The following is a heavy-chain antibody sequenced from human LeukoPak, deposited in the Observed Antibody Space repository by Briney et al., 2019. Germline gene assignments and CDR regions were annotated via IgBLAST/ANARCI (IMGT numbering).Heavy chain of an antibody. Sequence: GGSLRLSCAASGLTVISNYMTWVSQAPGRGLEWVSCISSGGGTYYAGSVKGRFTISRDISKNTVYVQMNSLRAEDTAVYYWARASPADYYGLDVWGQGTAVTVSS. V-gene: IGHV3-66*01. CDR3: ARASPADYYGLDV. D-gene: IGHD6-6*01. CDR2: ISSGGGT. J-gene: IGHJ6*02. CDR1: GLTVISNY.